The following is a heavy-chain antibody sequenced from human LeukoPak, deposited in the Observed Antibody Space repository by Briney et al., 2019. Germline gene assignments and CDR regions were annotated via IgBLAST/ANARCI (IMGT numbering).Heavy chain of an antibody. CDR1: GYSFFSNYW. CDR3: AKRGYDSRDGFDF. Sequence: GESLKISCKAYGYSFFSNYWIAWVRQMPGKGLEWMGIICPGDSHTRYSPSFQGQVTISADKSISTAYLQWSSLKASDTAMYYCAKRGYDSRDGFDFWGQGTMVTVSS. CDR2: ICPGDSHT. J-gene: IGHJ3*01. D-gene: IGHD3-3*01. V-gene: IGHV5-51*01.